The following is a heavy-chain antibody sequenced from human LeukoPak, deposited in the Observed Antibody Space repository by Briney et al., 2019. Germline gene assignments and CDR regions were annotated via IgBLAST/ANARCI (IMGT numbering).Heavy chain of an antibody. Sequence: SETLSLTCAVYGGSFSGYYWSWIRQPPGKGLEWIGYIYYSGSTNYNPSLKSRVTISVDTSKNQFSLKLSSVTAADTAVYYCARAPYYYGSGSTAFDLWGRGTLVTVSS. D-gene: IGHD3-10*01. J-gene: IGHJ2*01. CDR3: ARAPYYYGSGSTAFDL. V-gene: IGHV4-59*01. CDR2: IYYSGST. CDR1: GGSFSGYY.